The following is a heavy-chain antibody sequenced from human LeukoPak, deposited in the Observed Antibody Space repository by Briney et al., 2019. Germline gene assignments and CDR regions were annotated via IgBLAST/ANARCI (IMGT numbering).Heavy chain of an antibody. Sequence: ESGPTLVNPAQTLTLTCTFSGFSLTTRGVGVGWLRQPPGKALEWLGIIYWDDDKRFSPSLRSRLTISKDTSKNLVVLTMTNMDPVDTATYYCTHTEVARHAFDIWGQGTMVTVSS. CDR2: IYWDDDK. CDR3: THTEVARHAFDI. D-gene: IGHD5-12*01. J-gene: IGHJ3*02. CDR1: GFSLTTRGVG. V-gene: IGHV2-5*02.